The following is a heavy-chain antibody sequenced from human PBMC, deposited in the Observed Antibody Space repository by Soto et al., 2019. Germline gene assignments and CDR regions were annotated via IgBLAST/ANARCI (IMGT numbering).Heavy chain of an antibody. Sequence: ASVKVSCTAFRYIFTTYGIAWVRQAPGQGLEWMGWVSGYNGNTDYAQKFQGRVTMTTETSTTTVFMELRSLRSDDSAVYYCARDQTGTYYNEAYDLWGQGTQVTVSS. CDR2: VSGYNGNT. CDR1: RYIFTTYG. CDR3: ARDQTGTYYNEAYDL. V-gene: IGHV1-18*01. D-gene: IGHD3-10*01. J-gene: IGHJ5*02.